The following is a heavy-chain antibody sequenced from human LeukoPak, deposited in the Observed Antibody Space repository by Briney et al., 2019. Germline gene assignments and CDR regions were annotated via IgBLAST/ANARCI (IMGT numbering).Heavy chain of an antibody. CDR2: INPSGGST. J-gene: IGHJ4*02. D-gene: IGHD3-16*01. Sequence: GAPVKVSCRASDYTFTRNILNGVGRPLGQGLRWMGIINPSGGSTGYAQKFQGRVTMTRDTSTSTVYMELSSLRSEDTAVYYCAREAPSTFYFDYWGQGTLVTVSS. V-gene: IGHV1-46*01. CDR3: AREAPSTFYFDY. CDR1: DYTFTRNI.